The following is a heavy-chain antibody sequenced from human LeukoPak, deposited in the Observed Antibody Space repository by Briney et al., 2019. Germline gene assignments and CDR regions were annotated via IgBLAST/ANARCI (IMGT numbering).Heavy chain of an antibody. CDR3: AKYGSGWYGIDY. J-gene: IGHJ4*02. Sequence: PGGSLRLSCAASGFTFSSYAMSWVRQAPGKGLEWVSAISGSGGSTYYADSVKGRFTISRDNSKNTPYLQMNSLRAEDTAVYYCAKYGSGWYGIDYWGQGTLVTVSS. V-gene: IGHV3-23*01. CDR2: ISGSGGST. D-gene: IGHD6-19*01. CDR1: GFTFSSYA.